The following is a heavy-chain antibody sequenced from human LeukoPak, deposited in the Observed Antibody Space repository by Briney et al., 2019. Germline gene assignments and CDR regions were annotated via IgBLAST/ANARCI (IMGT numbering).Heavy chain of an antibody. CDR3: ARGSSSSWYGVTEGHDAFDI. J-gene: IGHJ3*02. D-gene: IGHD6-13*01. Sequence: SETLSLTCTVSGGSISSSSYYWGWIRQPPGKGLKWIGSIYYSGSTYYNPSLKNRVTISVDTPKNQFSLKLSSVTAADTAVYYCARGSSSSWYGVTEGHDAFDIWGQGTMVTVSS. V-gene: IGHV4-39*07. CDR1: GGSISSSSYY. CDR2: IYYSGST.